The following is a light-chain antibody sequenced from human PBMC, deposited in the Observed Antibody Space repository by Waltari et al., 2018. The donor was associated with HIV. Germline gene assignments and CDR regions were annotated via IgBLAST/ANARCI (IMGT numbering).Light chain of an antibody. Sequence: QAALTQPPSASGTPGQRVTIPCSGGSANIGRNSVSWFQQVPGTAPKPLIYKDNQRPSGVPDRFSASKSGTSASLAISGLRSEDEADYYCAAWDVSLRGLVFGGGTKLTVL. CDR1: SANIGRNS. J-gene: IGLJ2*01. V-gene: IGLV1-47*01. CDR2: KDN. CDR3: AAWDVSLRGLV.